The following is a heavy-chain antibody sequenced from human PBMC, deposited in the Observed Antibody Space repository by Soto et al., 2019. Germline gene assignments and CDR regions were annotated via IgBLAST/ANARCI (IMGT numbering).Heavy chain of an antibody. CDR1: GGTFSSYA. J-gene: IGHJ6*02. Sequence: QVQLVQSGAEVKQPGSSVKVSCKASGGTFSSYAISWVRQAPGLGLEWMGGIIPISGTANYAQKFQGRVTITSDESTSTAYMELSSLRSEDTAGYYCARAQGSSTSLEIYYYYDYEMDVWGQGTTVTVSS. D-gene: IGHD2-2*01. V-gene: IGHV1-69*01. CDR3: ARAQGSSTSLEIYYYYDYEMDV. CDR2: IIPISGTA.